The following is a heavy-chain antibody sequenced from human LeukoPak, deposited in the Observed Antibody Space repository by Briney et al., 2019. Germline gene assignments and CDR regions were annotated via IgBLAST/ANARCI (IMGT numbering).Heavy chain of an antibody. CDR3: TRGASLTYYYDSSGFYSFDS. Sequence: ASVKVSCKASGYTFTGYYMHWVRQAPGQGLEWMGWINPKSGGTNYAQTFQARVTMTRDKPISTVYMGLRRLTSDDTAVYYCTRGASLTYYYDSSGFYSFDSWGQGSLVTVSS. J-gene: IGHJ4*02. D-gene: IGHD3-22*01. CDR2: INPKSGGT. V-gene: IGHV1-2*02. CDR1: GYTFTGYY.